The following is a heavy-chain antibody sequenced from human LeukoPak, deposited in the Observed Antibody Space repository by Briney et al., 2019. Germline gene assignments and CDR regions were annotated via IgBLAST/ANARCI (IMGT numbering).Heavy chain of an antibody. CDR1: GGSISSSSYY. D-gene: IGHD3-3*01. CDR2: IYYSGST. CDR3: ARREIFGIRLLPGFDP. V-gene: IGHV4-39*01. J-gene: IGHJ5*02. Sequence: SETLSLTCTVSGGSISSSSYYWGWIRQPPGKGLEWIGSIYYSGSTYYNPSLKSRVTISVDTSKNQFSLKLSSVTAADTAVYYCARREIFGIRLLPGFDPWGQGTLVTVSS.